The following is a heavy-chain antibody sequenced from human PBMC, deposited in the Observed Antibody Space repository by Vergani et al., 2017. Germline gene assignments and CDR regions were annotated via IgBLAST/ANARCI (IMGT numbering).Heavy chain of an antibody. V-gene: IGHV4-30-4*01. CDR2: IYYTGST. Sequence: QVQLQESGPGLVKPSQPLSLTCTVSGGSINNGDYYWIWIRPPPGKGLEWIGYIYYTGSTYSNPSLKSRVTISEDTSKNQSSLKLSSVTAADTAVYYCARDSSITIFGVPLDVWGKGTTVTVSS. CDR3: ARDSSITIFGVPLDV. D-gene: IGHD3-3*01. J-gene: IGHJ6*03. CDR1: GGSINNGDYY.